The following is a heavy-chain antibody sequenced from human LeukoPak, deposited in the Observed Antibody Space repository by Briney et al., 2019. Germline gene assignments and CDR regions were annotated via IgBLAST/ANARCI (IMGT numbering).Heavy chain of an antibody. V-gene: IGHV1-2*02. CDR3: ARGDSSGYYPLDY. Sequence: EASVKVSFKASGYTFPDYYMHWVRQAPGQGLEWMGWINPNSGDTNYAQKFQDRVTMTRDTSITTAYMELSGLRSDDTAVYYCARGDSSGYYPLDYWGQGTLVTVSS. CDR2: INPNSGDT. CDR1: GYTFPDYY. J-gene: IGHJ4*02. D-gene: IGHD3-22*01.